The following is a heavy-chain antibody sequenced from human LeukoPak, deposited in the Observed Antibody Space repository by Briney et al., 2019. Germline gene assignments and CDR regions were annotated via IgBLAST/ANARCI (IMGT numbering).Heavy chain of an antibody. CDR2: INSDGSST. CDR3: ASPLSSYYYGSGMNY. D-gene: IGHD3-10*01. Sequence: PGGSLRLSCAASGFTFSSYWMHWVRQAPGKGLVWVSRINSDGSSTSYADSVKGRFTISRDNAKNTLYLQMNSLRAEDTAVYYCASPLSSYYYGSGMNYWGQGTLVTVSS. CDR1: GFTFSSYW. J-gene: IGHJ4*02. V-gene: IGHV3-74*01.